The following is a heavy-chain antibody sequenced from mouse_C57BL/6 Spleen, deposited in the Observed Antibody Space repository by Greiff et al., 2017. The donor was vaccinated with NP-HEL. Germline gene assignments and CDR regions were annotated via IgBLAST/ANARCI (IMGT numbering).Heavy chain of an antibody. V-gene: IGHV1-66*01. CDR3: IYEFAY. Sequence: QVQLKESGPELVKPGASVKISCKASGYSFTSYYIHWVKQRPEQGLEWIGWIYPGSGNTKYNEKFKGKATLTADTSSSTAYMQLSSLTSEDSAVYYCIYEFAYWGQGTLVTVSA. J-gene: IGHJ3*01. CDR1: GYSFTSYY. D-gene: IGHD1-1*01. CDR2: IYPGSGNT.